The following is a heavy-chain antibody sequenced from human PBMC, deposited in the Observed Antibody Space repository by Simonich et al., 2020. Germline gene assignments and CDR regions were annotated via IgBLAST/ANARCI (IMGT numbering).Heavy chain of an antibody. Sequence: QVQLVQSGAEVKKPGASVKVSCKASGYTFTGYYMHWVRQAPGQGLGGMGGINPNRGGTNYAQKLQGRVTMTRDTSISTAYMELSRLRSDDTAVYYCARDPVVPAAIRNAFDIWGQGTMVTVSS. D-gene: IGHD2-2*01. CDR2: INPNRGGT. V-gene: IGHV1-2*02. J-gene: IGHJ3*02. CDR3: ARDPVVPAAIRNAFDI. CDR1: GYTFTGYY.